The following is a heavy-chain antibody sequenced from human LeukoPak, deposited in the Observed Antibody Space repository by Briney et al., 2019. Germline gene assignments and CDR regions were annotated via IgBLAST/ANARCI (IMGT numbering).Heavy chain of an antibody. J-gene: IGHJ6*02. CDR1: GFTFDDYA. CDR3: AKAQNEVPAAIVYGMDV. D-gene: IGHD2-2*02. V-gene: IGHV3-9*01. CDR2: ISWNSGSI. Sequence: RSLRLSCAASGFTFDDYAMHWVRQAPGKGLEWVSGISWNSGSIGYADSVKGRFTISRDNAKNSLYLRMNSLRAEDTALYYCAKAQNEVPAAIVYGMDVWGQGTTVTVSS.